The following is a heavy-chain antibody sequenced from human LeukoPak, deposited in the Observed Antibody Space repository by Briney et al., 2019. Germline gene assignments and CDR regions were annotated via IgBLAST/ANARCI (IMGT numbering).Heavy chain of an antibody. V-gene: IGHV4-30-4*08. CDR3: ARAGIAGAFDI. CDR1: GGSISSGDYY. J-gene: IGHJ3*02. Sequence: SETLSLTCTVSGGSISSGDYYWSWIRQPPGKGLEWIGYIYYSGSTYYNPSLKSRVTISVDTSKNQFLLKLSSVTAADTAVYYCARAGIAGAFDIWGQGTMVTVSS. CDR2: IYYSGST. D-gene: IGHD2-21*01.